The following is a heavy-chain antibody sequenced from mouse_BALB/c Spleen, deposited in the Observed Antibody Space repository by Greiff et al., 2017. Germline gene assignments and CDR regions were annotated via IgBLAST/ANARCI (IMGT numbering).Heavy chain of an antibody. J-gene: IGHJ2*01. CDR2: ISYSGST. V-gene: IGHV3-2*02. Sequence: DVQLQESGPGLVKPSQSLSLTCTVTGYSITSDYAWNWIRQFPGNKLEWMGYISYSGSTSYNPSLKSRISITRDTSKNQFFLQLNSVTTEDTATYYCARSDGNYVHYFDYWGQGTTLTVSS. CDR3: ARSDGNYVHYFDY. CDR1: GYSITSDYA. D-gene: IGHD2-1*01.